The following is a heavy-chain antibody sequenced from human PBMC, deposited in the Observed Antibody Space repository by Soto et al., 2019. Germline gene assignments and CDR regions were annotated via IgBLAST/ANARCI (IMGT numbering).Heavy chain of an antibody. D-gene: IGHD6-19*01. CDR1: GFTFSSYA. V-gene: IGHV3-30-3*01. Sequence: GGSLRLSCAAPGFTFSSYAMHWVRQAPGKGLEWVAVISYDGSNKYYADSVKGRFTISRDNSKNTLYLQMNSLRAEDTAVYYCARPIAVAAPVGYWGQGTLVTVSS. J-gene: IGHJ4*02. CDR2: ISYDGSNK. CDR3: ARPIAVAAPVGY.